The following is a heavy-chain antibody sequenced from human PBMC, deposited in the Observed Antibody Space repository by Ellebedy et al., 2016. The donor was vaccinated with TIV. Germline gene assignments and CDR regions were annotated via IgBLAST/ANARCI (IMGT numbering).Heavy chain of an antibody. CDR3: ASLHCSSTSCYTFDY. D-gene: IGHD2-2*01. CDR2: INHSGST. Sequence: MPSETLSLTCAVYGGSFSGYYWSWIRQPPGKGLEWIGEINHSGSTNYNPSLKSRVTISVDTSKNQFSLKLSSVTAADTAVYYCASLHCSSTSCYTFDYWGQGTLVTVSS. V-gene: IGHV4-34*01. J-gene: IGHJ4*02. CDR1: GGSFSGYY.